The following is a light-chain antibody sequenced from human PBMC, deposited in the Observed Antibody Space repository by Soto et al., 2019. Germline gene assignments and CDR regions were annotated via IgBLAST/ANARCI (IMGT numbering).Light chain of an antibody. J-gene: IGLJ2*01. CDR1: SSDVGGYNY. Sequence: QSALTQPASVSGSPGQSITISCTGTSSDVGGYNYVPWYQQHPGKAPKLMIYDVSNRPSGVSNRFSGSKSGNTASLTISGLQAEDEGDYYCSSYTSSSTRVVFGGGTKLTVL. V-gene: IGLV2-14*01. CDR2: DVS. CDR3: SSYTSSSTRVV.